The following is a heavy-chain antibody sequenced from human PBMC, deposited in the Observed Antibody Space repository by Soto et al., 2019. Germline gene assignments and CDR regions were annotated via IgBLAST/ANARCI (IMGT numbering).Heavy chain of an antibody. D-gene: IGHD3-22*01. CDR1: GGSISSYY. J-gene: IGHJ3*02. V-gene: IGHV4-59*01. CDR2: IYYSGST. Sequence: SETLSLTCTVSGGSISSYYWSWIRQPPGKGLEWIGYIYYSGSTNYNPSLKSRVTISVDTSKNQFSLKLSSVTAADTAVYYCARSGDSSGYYPDAFDIWGQRTMVTVSS. CDR3: ARSGDSSGYYPDAFDI.